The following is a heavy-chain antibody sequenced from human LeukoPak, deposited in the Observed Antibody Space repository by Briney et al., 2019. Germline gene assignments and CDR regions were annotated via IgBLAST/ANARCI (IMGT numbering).Heavy chain of an antibody. CDR2: IYYSGST. Sequence: SETLSLTCTVSGESISGFYWTWIRQPPGKGLEWIGYIYYSGSTNYNPSLKSRVTISVDTSKNQFSLKLSAVTAADTAVYYCASVRRGFGESSKYYSYYYMHVWGNGTTVTIAS. V-gene: IGHV4-59*08. CDR3: ASVRRGFGESSKYYSYYYMHV. J-gene: IGHJ6*03. D-gene: IGHD3-10*01. CDR1: GESISGFY.